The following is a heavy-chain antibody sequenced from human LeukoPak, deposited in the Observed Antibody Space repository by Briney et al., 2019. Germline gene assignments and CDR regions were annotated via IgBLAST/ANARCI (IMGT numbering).Heavy chain of an antibody. D-gene: IGHD6-19*01. J-gene: IGHJ4*02. CDR3: ARGRVAVAGRFDY. CDR1: GGSFSGYY. Sequence: SETLSLTCAVYGGSFSGYYWSWIRQPPGKGLEWIGEINHSGSTNYYPSLKSRVTISVDTSKNQFSLKLSSVTAADTAVYYCARGRVAVAGRFDYWGQGTLVTVSS. V-gene: IGHV4-34*01. CDR2: INHSGST.